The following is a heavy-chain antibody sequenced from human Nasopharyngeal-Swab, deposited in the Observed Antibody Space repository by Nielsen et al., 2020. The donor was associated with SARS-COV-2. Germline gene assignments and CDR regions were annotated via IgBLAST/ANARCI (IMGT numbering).Heavy chain of an antibody. CDR3: ARLSASWYIDY. CDR2: IYYSGAA. Sequence: SETLPLTCTVSGGSIGRYYWSWIRQPPGKGLEWIGYIYYSGAANYNPSLTRRVAMSVDTSENQFSLKLSSVTAADTAVYYCARLSASWYIDYWGQGTLVTVSS. CDR1: GGSIGRYY. D-gene: IGHD2-2*02. J-gene: IGHJ4*02. V-gene: IGHV4-59*01.